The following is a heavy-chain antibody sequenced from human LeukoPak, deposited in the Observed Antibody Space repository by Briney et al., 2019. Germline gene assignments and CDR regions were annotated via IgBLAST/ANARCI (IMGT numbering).Heavy chain of an antibody. CDR1: GFTFDDYA. D-gene: IGHD6-13*01. V-gene: IGHV3-9*01. Sequence: GGSLRLSCAASGFTFDDYAMHWVRQAPGKGLEWVSGISWNSGSIGYADSVKGLFTISRDNAKNSLYLQMNSLRAEDTALYYCAKGSSSSTPSQYGMDVWGQGTTVTVSS. CDR3: AKGSSSSTPSQYGMDV. J-gene: IGHJ6*02. CDR2: ISWNSGSI.